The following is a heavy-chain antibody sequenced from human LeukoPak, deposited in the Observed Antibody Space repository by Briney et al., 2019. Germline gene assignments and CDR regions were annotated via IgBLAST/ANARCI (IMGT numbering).Heavy chain of an antibody. CDR1: GDSISSYY. CDR2: IYYGGST. J-gene: IGHJ4*02. V-gene: IGHV4-59*01. Sequence: KPSETLSLTCTVSGDSISSYYWSWIRQPPGKGLEWIGYIYYGGSTNYNPSLKSRVTISVDTSKNQFSLKLSSVTAADTAVYYCARGPDCTNGVCYGGASDYWGQGTLVTVSS. CDR3: ARGPDCTNGVCYGGASDY. D-gene: IGHD2-8*01.